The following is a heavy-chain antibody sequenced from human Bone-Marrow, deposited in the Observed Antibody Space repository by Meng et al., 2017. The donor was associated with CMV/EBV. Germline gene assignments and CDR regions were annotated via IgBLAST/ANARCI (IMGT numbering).Heavy chain of an antibody. CDR2: IWYDGSNK. CDR1: GFTFSSYG. V-gene: IGHV3-33*06. D-gene: IGHD3-22*01. J-gene: IGHJ4*02. CDR3: AKDLEDYYDSSGPPGPFDY. Sequence: GESLKISCAASGFTFSSYGMHWVRQAPGKGLEWVAVIWYDGSNKYYADSVKGRFTISRDNSKNTLYLQMNSLRAEDTAVYYCAKDLEDYYDSSGPPGPFDYWGQGTLVTVSS.